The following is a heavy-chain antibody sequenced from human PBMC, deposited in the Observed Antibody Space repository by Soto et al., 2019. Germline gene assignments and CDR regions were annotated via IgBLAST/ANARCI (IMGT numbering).Heavy chain of an antibody. Sequence: QVQLQESGPGLVKPSQTLSLTCTVSGGSISSSGFYWSWIRQHPGKGLEWIGYSDYSGSTYYNPSLKTRVTISVDTSKNQFSLKLSSVTAADTAVYYCARSAAGTWVYFDFWGQGTLVTVSS. CDR2: SDYSGST. V-gene: IGHV4-31*03. J-gene: IGHJ4*02. CDR1: GGSISSSGFY. CDR3: ARSAAGTWVYFDF. D-gene: IGHD6-13*01.